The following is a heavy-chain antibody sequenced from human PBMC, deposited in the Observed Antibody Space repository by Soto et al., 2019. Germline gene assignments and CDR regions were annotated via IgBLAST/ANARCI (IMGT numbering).Heavy chain of an antibody. CDR2: IDPSDSYT. V-gene: IGHV5-10-1*03. J-gene: IGHJ4*02. Sequence: EVQLVQSGAEVKKPGESLRLSCQGSGYRFINYWISWVRQMPGKGLEWVGRIDPSDSYTVYSPSLQGHVTISIDTAINTAFLEWRSLQASDTAMYYCVRHGNGTPFYFDSWGRGTLVPVSS. CDR3: VRHGNGTPFYFDS. D-gene: IGHD1-1*01. CDR1: GYRFINYW.